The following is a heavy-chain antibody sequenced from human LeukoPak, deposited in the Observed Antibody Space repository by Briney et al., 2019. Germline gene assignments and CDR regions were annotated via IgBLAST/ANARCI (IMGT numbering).Heavy chain of an antibody. J-gene: IGHJ4*02. CDR2: ISYDGSNK. CDR3: AKLSSGWQIDY. V-gene: IGHV3-30*18. CDR1: GFTFSSYG. Sequence: PGGSLRLSCAASGFTFSSYGMHWVRQAPGKGLEWVAVISYDGSNKYYADSVKGRFTTSRDNSKNTLYLQMNSLRAEDTAVYYCAKLSSGWQIDYWGQGTLVTVSS. D-gene: IGHD6-19*01.